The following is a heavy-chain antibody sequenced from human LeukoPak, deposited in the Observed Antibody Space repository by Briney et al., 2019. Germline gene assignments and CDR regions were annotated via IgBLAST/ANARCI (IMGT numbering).Heavy chain of an antibody. CDR3: ARGGLGATPYVWFDP. V-gene: IGHV1-46*01. CDR1: GGTFSSYA. J-gene: IGHJ5*02. CDR2: INPSGGST. Sequence: GAALKVSCKASGGTFSSYAISWVRQAPGQGLECMGIINPSGGSTSCAQKFQGRVTMTRDRSTSTVDMELSSLRSEHTAVYYRARGGLGATPYVWFDPWGQGTLVHVS. D-gene: IGHD1-26*01.